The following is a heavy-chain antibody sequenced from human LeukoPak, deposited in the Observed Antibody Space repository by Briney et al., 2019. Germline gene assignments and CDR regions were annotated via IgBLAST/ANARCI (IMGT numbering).Heavy chain of an antibody. J-gene: IGHJ4*02. Sequence: GGSLRLSCAASGFTLSGYWMSWVRQAPGKGLEWVARLHADGIERYYVDPVKGRFTISRDNAKNSLHLQMYSLRLDDTAVYYCARGGYGFDYLGQGTLVTVSS. CDR1: GFTLSGYW. CDR3: ARGGYGFDY. CDR2: LHADGIER. V-gene: IGHV3-7*01. D-gene: IGHD5-12*01.